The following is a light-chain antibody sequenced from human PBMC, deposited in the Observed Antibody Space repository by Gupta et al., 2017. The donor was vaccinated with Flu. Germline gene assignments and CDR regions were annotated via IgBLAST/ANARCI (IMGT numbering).Light chain of an antibody. Sequence: QSALTQPASVSGSPGQSITLSCTGTSSDVGGYNYVSWYQQHPGKVPKIMIYEVSHRISGVSNRFSGSKSGNTASLTISGLQAEDEADYYCSSYTSYTTWVFGGGTKLTVL. CDR1: SSDVGGYNY. V-gene: IGLV2-14*01. CDR3: SSYTSYTTWV. J-gene: IGLJ3*02. CDR2: EVS.